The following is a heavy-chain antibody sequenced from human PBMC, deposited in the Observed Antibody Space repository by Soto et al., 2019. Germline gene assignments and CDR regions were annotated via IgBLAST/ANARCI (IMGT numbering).Heavy chain of an antibody. CDR3: AAPWDLAYCSGDCSRDAFDI. CDR2: IVVGSGNT. CDR1: GFTFTSSA. V-gene: IGHV1-58*01. D-gene: IGHD2-21*02. Sequence: GASVKVSCKASGFTFTSSAVQWVRQARGQRLEWIGWIVVGSGNTNYAQKFQERVTITRDMSTSTAYMELSSLRSEDTAVYYCAAPWDLAYCSGDCSRDAFDIWGQGTMVTVSS. J-gene: IGHJ3*02.